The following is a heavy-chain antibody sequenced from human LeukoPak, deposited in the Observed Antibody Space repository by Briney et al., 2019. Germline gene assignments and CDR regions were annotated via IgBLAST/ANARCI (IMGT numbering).Heavy chain of an antibody. CDR2: IIPIFGTA. CDR1: GYTFTSYD. Sequence: GASVKVSCKASGYTFTSYDINWVRQAPGQGLEWMGGIIPIFGTANYAQKFQGRVTITTDESTSTAYMELSSLRSEDTAVYYCASETISSSWAYYFDYWGQGTLVTVSS. J-gene: IGHJ4*02. D-gene: IGHD6-13*01. CDR3: ASETISSSWAYYFDY. V-gene: IGHV1-69*05.